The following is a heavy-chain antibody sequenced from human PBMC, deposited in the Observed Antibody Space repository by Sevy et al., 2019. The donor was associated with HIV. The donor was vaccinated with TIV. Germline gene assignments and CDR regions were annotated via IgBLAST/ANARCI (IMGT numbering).Heavy chain of an antibody. J-gene: IGHJ4*02. Sequence: GGSLRLSCAGSGFTFSNAWMSWVRQAPGKGLEWVGRIKSKTDGGTADHAAPVKGRFTISRDDSKNTLYLQMNSLKTEDTAVYYCTTDGMYYDILTGYYRVVDYWGPGTLVTVSS. D-gene: IGHD3-9*01. CDR1: GFTFSNAW. CDR2: IKSKTDGGTA. CDR3: TTDGMYYDILTGYYRVVDY. V-gene: IGHV3-15*01.